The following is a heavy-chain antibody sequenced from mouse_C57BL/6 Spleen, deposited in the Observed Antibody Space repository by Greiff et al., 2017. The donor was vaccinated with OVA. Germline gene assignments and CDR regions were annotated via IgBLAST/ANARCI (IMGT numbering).Heavy chain of an antibody. CDR3: TIEESLTTVVDTPFAY. Sequence: VQLQQSGAELVRPGASVTLSCKASGYTFTDYEMHWVKQTPVHGLEWIGAIDPETGGTAYNQKFKGKAILTADKSSSTAYMELRSLTSEDSAVYYCTIEESLTTVVDTPFAYWGQGTLVTVSA. D-gene: IGHD1-1*01. CDR2: IDPETGGT. J-gene: IGHJ3*01. V-gene: IGHV1-15*01. CDR1: GYTFTDYE.